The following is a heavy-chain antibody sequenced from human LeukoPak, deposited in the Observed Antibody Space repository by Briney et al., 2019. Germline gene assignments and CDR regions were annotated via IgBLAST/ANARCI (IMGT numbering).Heavy chain of an antibody. CDR3: ARGGDGYYPLFDY. D-gene: IGHD5-24*01. Sequence: SEALSLTCTVSGGSISIYYWSWIRQPPGKGLEWIGYIYYSGSTNYNPSLKSRVTISVDTSKNQFSLKLSSVTAADTALYYCARGGDGYYPLFDYWGQGTLVTVSS. CDR2: IYYSGST. CDR1: GGSISIYY. V-gene: IGHV4-59*01. J-gene: IGHJ4*02.